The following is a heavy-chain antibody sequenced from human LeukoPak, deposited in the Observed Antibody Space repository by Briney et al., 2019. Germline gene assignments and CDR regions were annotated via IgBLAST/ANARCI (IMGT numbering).Heavy chain of an antibody. J-gene: IGHJ4*02. V-gene: IGHV3-48*03. CDR2: ITSSGGIM. D-gene: IGHD3-10*01. Sequence: PGGSLRLSCAASGFTSSNYEMNWVRQAPGKGLEWISYITSSGGIMYYADSVKGRFTISRDSAKNSLYLQMNSLRVEDTAVYYCARERGWFGESYYFDYWGQGTLVTVSS. CDR1: GFTSSNYE. CDR3: ARERGWFGESYYFDY.